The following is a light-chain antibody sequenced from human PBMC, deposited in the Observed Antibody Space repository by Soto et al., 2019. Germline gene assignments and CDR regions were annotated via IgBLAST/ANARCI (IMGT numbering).Light chain of an antibody. CDR1: QSVSSY. V-gene: IGKV3-11*01. CDR2: DAS. J-gene: IGKJ4*01. Sequence: EIVMTPSPATLSVSPGERATLSCRASQSVSSYLAWYQQKPGQAPRLLIYDASNRATGIPARFSGSGSGTDFTLTISSLEPEDFAVYYCQQRSNWPLTFGGGTKVDI. CDR3: QQRSNWPLT.